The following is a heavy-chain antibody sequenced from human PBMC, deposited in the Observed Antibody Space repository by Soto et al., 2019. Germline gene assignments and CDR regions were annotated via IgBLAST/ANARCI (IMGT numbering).Heavy chain of an antibody. V-gene: IGHV1-69*06. CDR2: IIPIFGTA. J-gene: IGHJ6*02. Sequence: VQLVQSGAEVKKPGSSVKVSGKASGGTFSSYAISWVRQAPGQGLEWMGGIIPIFGTANYAQKFQGRVTITADKSTSTAYMELSSLRSEDTAVYYCARSYCSSTSCYGGDYYGMDVWGQGTTVTVSS. CDR1: GGTFSSYA. D-gene: IGHD2-2*01. CDR3: ARSYCSSTSCYGGDYYGMDV.